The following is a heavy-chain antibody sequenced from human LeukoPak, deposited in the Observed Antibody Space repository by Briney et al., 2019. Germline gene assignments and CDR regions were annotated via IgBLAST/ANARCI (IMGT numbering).Heavy chain of an antibody. CDR3: ARLYSGVPGPHDAFDI. CDR1: SDSISSYY. V-gene: IGHV4-59*08. Sequence: SETLSLTCTVSSDSISSYYWNWIRQPPGKGLEWIGFIYHSGRTSYNPSLKSRVAISADTSENQFSLKLGSVTAADTAVYYCARLYSGVPGPHDAFDIWGQGTVVTVSS. CDR2: IYHSGRT. D-gene: IGHD1-26*01. J-gene: IGHJ3*02.